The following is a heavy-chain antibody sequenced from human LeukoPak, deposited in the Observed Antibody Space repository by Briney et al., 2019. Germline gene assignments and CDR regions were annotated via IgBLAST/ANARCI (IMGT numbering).Heavy chain of an antibody. D-gene: IGHD2-21*02. J-gene: IGHJ4*02. CDR2: ISYDGSNK. CDR3: ARVTRPGGDCRHCFDY. Sequence: PGGSLRLSCAASGFTFSSYAMHWVRQAPGKGLEWVAVISYDGSNKYYADSVKGRFTISRDNSKNTLYLQMNSLRSDDTAVYYCARVTRPGGDCRHCFDYWGQGTLVTVSS. CDR1: GFTFSSYA. V-gene: IGHV3-30-3*01.